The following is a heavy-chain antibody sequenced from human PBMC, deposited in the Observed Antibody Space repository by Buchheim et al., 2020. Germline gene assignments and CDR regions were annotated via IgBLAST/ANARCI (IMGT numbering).Heavy chain of an antibody. V-gene: IGHV3-48*03. CDR1: GFTFSSYE. CDR3: ARDRGEEANGDNWFDP. J-gene: IGHJ5*02. D-gene: IGHD3-10*01. CDR2: ISSSGSTI. Sequence: EVQLVESGGGLVQPGGSLRLSCAASGFTFSSYEMNWVRQAPGKGLEWVSYISSSGSTIYYADSVKGRFTISRDNAKNSLYLQMNNLRAEDTAVYYCARDRGEEANGDNWFDPWGQGTL.